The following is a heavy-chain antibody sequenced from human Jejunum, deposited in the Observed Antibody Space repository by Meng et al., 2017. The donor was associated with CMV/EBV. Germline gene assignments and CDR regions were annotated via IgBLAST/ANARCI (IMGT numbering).Heavy chain of an antibody. CDR3: AKESPWSGGSGTYYFDY. V-gene: IGHV3-30*02. CDR2: IRYDGGNI. Sequence: FSAHGRHWVRQAPGKGLEWVAYIRYDGGNIYYVDLVKGRFTISRDNSKNTLYLQMKSLRGEDTAVYYCAKESPWSGGSGTYYFDYWGQGTLGTVSS. D-gene: IGHD3-10*01. J-gene: IGHJ4*02. CDR1: FSAHG.